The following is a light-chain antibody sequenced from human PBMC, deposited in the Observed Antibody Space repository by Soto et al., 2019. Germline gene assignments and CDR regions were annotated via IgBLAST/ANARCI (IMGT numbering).Light chain of an antibody. V-gene: IGKV3-15*01. CDR1: QSISSN. J-gene: IGKJ3*01. Sequence: EIVMTQSPATLSVSPGERATLSCRASQSISSNLAWYQQKPGQAPRLLIYGASTRATGIPATFSGSGSGKEFTLTIISLQSEDFAVYYCQQYNNWPFTFGPGTKVDIK. CDR3: QQYNNWPFT. CDR2: GAS.